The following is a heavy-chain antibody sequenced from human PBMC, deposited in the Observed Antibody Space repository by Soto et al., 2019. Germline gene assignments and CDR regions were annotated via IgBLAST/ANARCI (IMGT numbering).Heavy chain of an antibody. CDR2: IGGGDGST. D-gene: IGHD6-13*01. J-gene: IGHJ3*02. CDR3: AKGILVKPPGTRTFDI. V-gene: IGHV3-23*01. CDR1: GFTFINYA. Sequence: GGSLRLSCAASGFTFINYAMSWVRQAPGKGLEWVSTIGGGDGSTYYADSVKGRFTTSRDNSNSALYLQMNSLRVGDTAIYYCAKGILVKPPGTRTFDIWGQGTMVTVSS.